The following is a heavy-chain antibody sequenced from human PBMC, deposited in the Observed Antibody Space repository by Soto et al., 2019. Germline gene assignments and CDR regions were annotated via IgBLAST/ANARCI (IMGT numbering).Heavy chain of an antibody. CDR2: IYPGDSDT. Sequence: GESLKLSCKGSGYSFTSYWIGWLRQMHGKGLEWMGIIYPGDSDTRYSPSFQGQVTISADKSISTAYLQWSSLKASDTAIYYCARRFPAGGWNQFDYWGQGTLVTVSS. CDR3: ARRFPAGGWNQFDY. J-gene: IGHJ4*02. CDR1: GYSFTSYW. D-gene: IGHD6-19*01. V-gene: IGHV5-51*01.